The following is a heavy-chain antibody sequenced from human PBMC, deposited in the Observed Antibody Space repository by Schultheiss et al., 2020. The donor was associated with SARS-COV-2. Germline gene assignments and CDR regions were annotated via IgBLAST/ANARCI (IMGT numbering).Heavy chain of an antibody. J-gene: IGHJ4*02. V-gene: IGHV4-4*07. Sequence: SQTLSLTCPVSGGSISSYYWSWIRQPAGKGLEWIGRIYTSGSTNYNPSLKSRVTMSVDTSKNQFSLKLSSVTAADTAVYYCARIAVAGDFDYWGQGTLVTVSS. CDR2: IYTSGST. CDR3: ARIAVAGDFDY. D-gene: IGHD6-19*01. CDR1: GGSISSYY.